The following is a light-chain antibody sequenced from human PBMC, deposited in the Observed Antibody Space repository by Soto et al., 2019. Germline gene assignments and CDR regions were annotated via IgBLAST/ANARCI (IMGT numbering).Light chain of an antibody. V-gene: IGKV4-1*01. Sequence: DIVMTQSPDSLAVSLGERATINCKSSQSVLYRSNNKNYFAWYQQKPGQPPKLLISWASTRESGVPDRFSGSGYGTEFTLNISSVQAEDVAVYYCQHYVGTGAFGQGTRVEIK. CDR2: WAS. J-gene: IGKJ1*01. CDR1: QSVLYRSNNKNY. CDR3: QHYVGTGA.